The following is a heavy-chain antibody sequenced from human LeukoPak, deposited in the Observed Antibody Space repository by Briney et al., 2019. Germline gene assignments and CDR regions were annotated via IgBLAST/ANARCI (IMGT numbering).Heavy chain of an antibody. CDR2: IHYDGTNE. J-gene: IGHJ4*02. D-gene: IGHD2-15*01. Sequence: GGSLRLSCAASGFTFSSYGMHWVRQAPGKGLEWVAFIHYDGTNEYYADSVKGRFTISRDNSKNTLYLQMNNLRADDTAVYYCAKARYDGEVMIAATDYWGQGTLVTVSS. CDR3: AKARYDGEVMIAATDY. V-gene: IGHV3-30*02. CDR1: GFTFSSYG.